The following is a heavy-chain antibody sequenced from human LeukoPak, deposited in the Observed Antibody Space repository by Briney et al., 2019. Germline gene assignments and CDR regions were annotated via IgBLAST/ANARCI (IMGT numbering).Heavy chain of an antibody. J-gene: IGHJ5*02. CDR2: IYYSGST. Sequence: SETLSLTCIVSGGSISSYYWSWIRQPPGKGLEWIGYIYYSGSTNYNPSLKSRVTISVDTSKNQFSLKLSSVTAADTAVYYCARRIQLWLENWFDHWGQGTLVTVSS. CDR3: ARRIQLWLENWFDH. V-gene: IGHV4-59*01. CDR1: GGSISSYY. D-gene: IGHD5-18*01.